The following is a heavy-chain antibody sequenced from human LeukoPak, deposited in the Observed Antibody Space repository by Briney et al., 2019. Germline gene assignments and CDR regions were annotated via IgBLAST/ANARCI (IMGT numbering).Heavy chain of an antibody. CDR3: AIIDWEPENYFDY. Sequence: ASVKVSCKASGYTFTGYYTHWVRQPPGQGHERMGWINPNSGGTNYAQKFQGRVTMTRVTSIRTAYMELSRLRSDDTAVYYCAIIDWEPENYFDYWGQGTLVTVSS. D-gene: IGHD1-14*01. CDR2: INPNSGGT. V-gene: IGHV1-2*02. CDR1: GYTFTGYY. J-gene: IGHJ4*02.